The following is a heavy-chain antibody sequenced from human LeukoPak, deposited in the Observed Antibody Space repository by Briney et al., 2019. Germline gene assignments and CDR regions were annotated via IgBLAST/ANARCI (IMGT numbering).Heavy chain of an antibody. Sequence: PGGSLRLSYAASGVTFNTYGMSWVRQAPGRGLEWVSGTSGSGGATYNADCVKGRFTISRDDPHHTLYLQMNSLRAEDTAVYFCARGGVDYYGSGTYYLMYYFDYWGQGALVTVSS. J-gene: IGHJ4*02. D-gene: IGHD3-10*01. CDR3: ARGGVDYYGSGTYYLMYYFDY. CDR1: GVTFNTYG. V-gene: IGHV3-23*01. CDR2: TSGSGGAT.